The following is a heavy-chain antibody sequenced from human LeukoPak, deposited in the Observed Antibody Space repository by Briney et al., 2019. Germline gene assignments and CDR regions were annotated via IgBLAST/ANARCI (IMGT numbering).Heavy chain of an antibody. CDR2: IYTSGTT. D-gene: IGHD3-10*01. CDR1: AGSISSYY. CDR3: ARALGHGSGVGNWFDP. J-gene: IGHJ5*02. V-gene: IGHV4-4*07. Sequence: SETLSLTCTVSAGSISSYYWSWIRQPAGKGLEWIGRIYTSGTTNYNPSLKSRVTMSVDTSKNQFSLKVTSVTAADTAVYYCARALGHGSGVGNWFDPWGQGTLVTVSS.